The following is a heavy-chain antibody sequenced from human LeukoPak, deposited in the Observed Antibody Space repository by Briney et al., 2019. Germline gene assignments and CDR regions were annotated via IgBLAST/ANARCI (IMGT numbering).Heavy chain of an antibody. J-gene: IGHJ4*02. Sequence: GGSLRLSCAASGFTFTNYAMNWVRQAPGKGLEWVANIDQDGSEKYSVDSVKGRFTISRDNAKNSLYLQLNSLRDEDTAVYYCARGSSGWHFDYWGQGTLVTVSS. CDR2: IDQDGSEK. V-gene: IGHV3-7*04. CDR3: ARGSSGWHFDY. D-gene: IGHD6-19*01. CDR1: GFTFTNYA.